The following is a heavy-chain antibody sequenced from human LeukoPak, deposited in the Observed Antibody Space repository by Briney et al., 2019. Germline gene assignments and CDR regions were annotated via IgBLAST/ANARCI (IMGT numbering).Heavy chain of an antibody. V-gene: IGHV4-39*07. J-gene: IGHJ6*03. CDR2: INYSGST. CDR1: GGSISSSNYY. CDR3: ARAWSGYYDFWSGYQDYYYYYMDV. Sequence: SETLSLTCTVSGGSISSSNYYWGWIRQPPGRGLEWIGIINYSGSTYYSPSLKSRVTISVDTSKNQFSLKLSSVTAEDTAVYYCARAWSGYYDFWSGYQDYYYYYMDVWGKGTTVTVSS. D-gene: IGHD3-3*01.